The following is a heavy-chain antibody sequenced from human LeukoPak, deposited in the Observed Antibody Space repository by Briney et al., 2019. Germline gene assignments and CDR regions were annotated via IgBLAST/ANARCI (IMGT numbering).Heavy chain of an antibody. Sequence: GGSLRLSCAASGFTFSSYAMSWVRQAPGKGLGWVSAISGSGGSTYYADSVKGRFTISRDNSKNTLYLQMNSLRAEDTAVYYCATPIGSQLGSRDLFDYWGQGTLVTVSS. J-gene: IGHJ4*02. V-gene: IGHV3-23*01. CDR1: GFTFSSYA. CDR3: ATPIGSQLGSRDLFDY. CDR2: ISGSGGST. D-gene: IGHD1-1*01.